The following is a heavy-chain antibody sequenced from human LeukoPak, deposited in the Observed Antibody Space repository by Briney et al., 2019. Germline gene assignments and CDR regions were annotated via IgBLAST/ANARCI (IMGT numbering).Heavy chain of an antibody. CDR1: AFTFSDSS. J-gene: IGHJ4*02. Sequence: GGSLRLSCAASAFTFSDSSMNWVRQAPGKGLEWISYISGRSSTIYYAASVRGRFTISRDNAKNSMYLQMNSLRAEDTAVYYCARDRLTSGSYFFDYWGQGTLVTVSS. CDR3: ARDRLTSGSYFFDY. CDR2: ISGRSSTI. V-gene: IGHV3-48*01. D-gene: IGHD1-26*01.